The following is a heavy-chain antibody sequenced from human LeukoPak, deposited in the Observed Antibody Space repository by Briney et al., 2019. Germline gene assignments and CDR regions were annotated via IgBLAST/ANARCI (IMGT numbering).Heavy chain of an antibody. Sequence: GGSLRLSCAASGFTFSSYSMNWVRQAPGKGLEWVSYISSSGSTIYYADSVKGRFTISRDNAKNSLYLQMNSLRAEDTAVYYCARTNWNYGEGIDYWGQGTLVTVSS. D-gene: IGHD1-7*01. V-gene: IGHV3-48*04. CDR2: ISSSGSTI. CDR3: ARTNWNYGEGIDY. CDR1: GFTFSSYS. J-gene: IGHJ4*02.